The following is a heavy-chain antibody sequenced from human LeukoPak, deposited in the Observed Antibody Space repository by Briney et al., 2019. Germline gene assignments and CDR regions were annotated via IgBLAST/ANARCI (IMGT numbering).Heavy chain of an antibody. J-gene: IGHJ6*02. D-gene: IGHD3-16*01. CDR2: ISSSGFSV. CDR3: ARKILITFGPNSHPMDV. CDR1: GFTFSDYN. V-gene: IGHV3-11*01. Sequence: GGSLRLSCAASGFTFSDYNVNWIRQAPGKGLEWVANISSSGFSVDYAHSVKGRFIISRDNVKNTLSLQMNSLRAGDTAAYYCARKILITFGPNSHPMDVWGQGTTVTVS.